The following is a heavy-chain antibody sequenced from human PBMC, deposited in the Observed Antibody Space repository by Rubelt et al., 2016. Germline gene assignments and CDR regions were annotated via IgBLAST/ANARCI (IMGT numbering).Heavy chain of an antibody. CDR2: IYPGDSDT. CDR1: GYIFTYYW. V-gene: IGHV5-51*01. D-gene: IGHD1-14*01. CDR3: ARHVNHNWFDP. Sequence: EVQLEQSGAEVKKAGESLKISCKASGYIFTYYWIGWVRQMPGKGLEWMGIIYPGDSDTRYSPSFPGQVTISADKSISTAYLQWSSLKASDTAMYYCARHVNHNWFDPWGQGTLVTVSS. J-gene: IGHJ5*02.